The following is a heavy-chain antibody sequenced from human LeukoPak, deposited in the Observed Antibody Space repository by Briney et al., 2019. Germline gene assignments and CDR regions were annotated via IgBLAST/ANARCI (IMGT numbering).Heavy chain of an antibody. CDR3: ASKTLIVATSDAFDI. J-gene: IGHJ3*02. CDR1: GFTFSSYS. V-gene: IGHV3-48*01. CDR2: ISSSSRTI. D-gene: IGHD2-15*01. Sequence: GGSLRLSXAASGFTFSSYSMNWVRQAPGKGLEWVSYISSSSRTIYYADPVKGRFTLSRDNGKNSMYLQMNSLRAEDTAVYYCASKTLIVATSDAFDIWGQGTMVTVSS.